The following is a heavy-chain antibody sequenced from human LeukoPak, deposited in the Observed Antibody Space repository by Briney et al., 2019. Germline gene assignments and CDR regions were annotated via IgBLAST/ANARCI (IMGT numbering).Heavy chain of an antibody. D-gene: IGHD2-15*01. V-gene: IGHV4-59*01. J-gene: IGHJ5*02. CDR3: ARPHYCSGGSCYHFDP. CDR2: IYYSGST. Sequence: SETLSLTCTVSGGSIRSYYWSWIRQPPGKGLEWIGYIYYSGSTNYNPSLKSRVTISVDTSKNQFSLKLSSVTAADTAVYYCARPHYCSGGSCYHFDPWGQGTLVTVSS. CDR1: GGSIRSYY.